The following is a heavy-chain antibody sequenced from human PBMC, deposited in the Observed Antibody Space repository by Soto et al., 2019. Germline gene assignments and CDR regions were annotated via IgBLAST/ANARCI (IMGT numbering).Heavy chain of an antibody. J-gene: IGHJ4*02. CDR1: GFTFSSYS. CDR2: ISSSSSTI. CDR3: ARDNERTLGIMAKRPLDY. V-gene: IGHV3-48*01. D-gene: IGHD3-16*01. Sequence: GGSLRLSCAASGFTFSSYSMNWVRQAPGKGLEWVSYISSSSSTIYYADSVKGRFTISRDNAKNSLYLQMNSLRAEDTAVYYCARDNERTLGIMAKRPLDYWGQGTLVTVSS.